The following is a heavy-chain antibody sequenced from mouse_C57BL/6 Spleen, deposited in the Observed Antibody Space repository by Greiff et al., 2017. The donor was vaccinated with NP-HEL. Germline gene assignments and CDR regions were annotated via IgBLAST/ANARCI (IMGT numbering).Heavy chain of an antibody. D-gene: IGHD2-1*01. V-gene: IGHV5-17*01. CDR2: ISSGSSTI. Sequence: EVQLQESGGGLVKPGGSLKLSCAASGFTFSDYGMHWVRQAPEKGLEWVAYISSGSSTIYYADTVKGRFTISRDNAKNTLFLQMTSLRSEDTAMYYCASYGNYAMDYWGQGTSVTVSS. J-gene: IGHJ4*01. CDR1: GFTFSDYG. CDR3: ASYGNYAMDY.